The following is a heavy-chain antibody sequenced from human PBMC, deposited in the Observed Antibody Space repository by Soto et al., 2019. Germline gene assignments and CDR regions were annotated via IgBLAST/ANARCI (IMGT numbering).Heavy chain of an antibody. CDR1: GFSVSSNY. Sequence: EVRLVESGGGFIQPGGSLRLSCEVSGFSVSSNYMSWVRQAPGKGLEWVSVVSDVERANFADSVKGRFTVSRDISKRTVFLQMNSLRAEDTAVYYCARPHSAAFAWAAESWGQGTLVIVSS. CDR3: ARPHSAAFAWAAES. J-gene: IGHJ5*02. V-gene: IGHV3-53*01. CDR2: VSDVERA. D-gene: IGHD1-26*01.